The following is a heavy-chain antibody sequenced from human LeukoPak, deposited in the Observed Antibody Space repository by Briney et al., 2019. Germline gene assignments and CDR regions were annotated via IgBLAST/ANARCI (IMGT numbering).Heavy chain of an antibody. J-gene: IGHJ4*02. CDR1: GGTFSSFA. CDR2: IIPILGIA. V-gene: IGHV1-69*04. CDR3: VRHGSSSSGDYYFDY. Sequence: GASVTVSCKASGGTFSSFAISWVRQAPGQGLEWMGRIIPILGIANYAQKFQGRVTITTDESTSTAYMELSSLRSEDTAVYYCVRHGSSSSGDYYFDYWGQGTLVTVSS. D-gene: IGHD6-13*01.